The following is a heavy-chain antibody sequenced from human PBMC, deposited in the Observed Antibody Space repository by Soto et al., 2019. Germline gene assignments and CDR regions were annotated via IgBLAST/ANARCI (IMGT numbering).Heavy chain of an antibody. J-gene: IGHJ5*01. Sequence: SETLSLTCTVSGGSTSSSSYYWGWIRQPPGKGLEWIGNIYYSGSTYYNPSLKSRVTISVDTSKNQFSLKLSSVTAADTAVYYCARHLALRYSTLPFKQRFDSWGQGTLVTVSS. V-gene: IGHV4-39*01. D-gene: IGHD6-13*01. CDR3: ARHLALRYSTLPFKQRFDS. CDR1: GGSTSSSSYY. CDR2: IYYSGST.